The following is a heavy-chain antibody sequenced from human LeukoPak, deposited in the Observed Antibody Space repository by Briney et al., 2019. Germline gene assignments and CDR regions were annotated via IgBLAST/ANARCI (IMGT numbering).Heavy chain of an antibody. CDR2: INAGNGNT. CDR3: ARDGGAGRYYNYGMDV. J-gene: IGHJ6*02. V-gene: IGHV1-3*01. D-gene: IGHD1-26*01. CDR1: GYTFTSYY. Sequence: GASVKVSCKASGYTFTSYYMHWVRQAPGQGLEWMGWINAGNGNTKYSQKFQGRVTITRDTSASTAYMELSSLRSEDTAVYYCARDGGAGRYYNYGMDVWGQGTTVTVSS.